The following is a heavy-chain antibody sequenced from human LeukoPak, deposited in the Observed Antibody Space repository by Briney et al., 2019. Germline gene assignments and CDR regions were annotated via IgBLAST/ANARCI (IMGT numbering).Heavy chain of an antibody. J-gene: IGHJ4*02. CDR2: INPNSGGT. V-gene: IGHV1-2*02. D-gene: IGHD4-23*01. CDR3: ARGHYTVVTRTGYYFDY. Sequence: ASVKVSCKASGYTFTGYYMHWVRQAPGQGLEWMGWINPNSGGTNYAQKFQGRVTMTRDTSISTAYMELSRLRSDDTAVYYCARGHYTVVTRTGYYFDYWGQGTLVTVSS. CDR1: GYTFTGYY.